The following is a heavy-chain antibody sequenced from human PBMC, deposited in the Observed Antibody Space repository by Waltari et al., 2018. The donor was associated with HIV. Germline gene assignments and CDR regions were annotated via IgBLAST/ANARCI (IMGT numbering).Heavy chain of an antibody. V-gene: IGHV3-48*01. D-gene: IGHD3-10*01. Sequence: EVQLVESGGGLVQPGGSLRLSCAASGFTFSSYSMNWVRQAPGKGLEWFSYISSSSSTIYYADSVKGRFTISRDNAKNSLYLQMNSLRAEDTAVYYCARDIEGSDYYYYGMDVWGQGTTVTVSS. CDR1: GFTFSSYS. J-gene: IGHJ6*02. CDR3: ARDIEGSDYYYYGMDV. CDR2: ISSSSSTI.